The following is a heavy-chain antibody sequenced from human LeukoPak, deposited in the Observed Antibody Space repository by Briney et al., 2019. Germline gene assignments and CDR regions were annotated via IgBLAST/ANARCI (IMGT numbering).Heavy chain of an antibody. V-gene: IGHV4-38-2*02. D-gene: IGHD6-6*01. CDR1: GYSISSGSY. CDR2: IHHSGST. CDR3: ARESRQEYSSWGFFDY. J-gene: IGHJ4*02. Sequence: PSETLSLTCTVSGYSISSGSYWGWIRQPPGKGLQWIGSIHHSGSTYSNPSLKSRVTISVDTSRNQFSLKLTSVTAADTAVYYCARESRQEYSSWGFFDYWGQGTLVTVSS.